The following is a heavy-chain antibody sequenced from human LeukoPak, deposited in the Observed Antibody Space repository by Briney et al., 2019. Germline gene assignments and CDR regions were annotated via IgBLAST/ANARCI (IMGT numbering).Heavy chain of an antibody. J-gene: IGHJ3*02. CDR3: ARRRGGYSAFDI. Sequence: SETLSLTCTVSGGSISSYYWSWIRQPPGKGLEWIGYIYYSGSTNYNPSPKSRVTISVDTSKNQFSLKLSSVTAADTAVYYCARRRGGYSAFDIWGQGTMVTVSS. V-gene: IGHV4-59*08. CDR2: IYYSGST. CDR1: GGSISSYY. D-gene: IGHD1-26*01.